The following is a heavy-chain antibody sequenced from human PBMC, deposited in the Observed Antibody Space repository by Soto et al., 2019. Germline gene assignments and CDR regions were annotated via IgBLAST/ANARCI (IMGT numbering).Heavy chain of an antibody. CDR3: AKDPNTVTTGWYFDL. Sequence: EVELLESGGGLVQPGGSLRLSCRASGLTFSNYAMTWVRQAPGKGLEWVSSVRDSGGDTFYADSVKGRFTISRDNSKNTLYLQMNSLKVEDSAFYYCAKDPNTVTTGWYFDLWGRGTLVTVSS. V-gene: IGHV3-23*01. J-gene: IGHJ2*01. CDR1: GLTFSNYA. D-gene: IGHD4-17*01. CDR2: VRDSGGDT.